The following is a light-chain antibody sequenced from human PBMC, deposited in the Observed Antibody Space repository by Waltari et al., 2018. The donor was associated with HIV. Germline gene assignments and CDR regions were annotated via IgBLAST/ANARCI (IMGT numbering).Light chain of an antibody. Sequence: DILMTQSPATLSVSPGERATLSCRASQRVSSNLAWYQQKPGQAPRLLVYDASTRATGSPARFSGSGSGTEFTLTISSLQSEDFAVYYCQQYNNWPPRDTFGQGTKLEIK. J-gene: IGKJ2*01. CDR1: QRVSSN. V-gene: IGKV3-15*01. CDR3: QQYNNWPPRDT. CDR2: DAS.